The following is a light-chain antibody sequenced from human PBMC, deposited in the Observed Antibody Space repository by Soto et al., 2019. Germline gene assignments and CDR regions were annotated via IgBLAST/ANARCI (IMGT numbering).Light chain of an antibody. J-gene: IGKJ5*01. CDR1: QSISSSY. Sequence: IVLTQSPGTLSLSPGERATLSCRASQSISSSYLAWYQQKPGQAPRLLIFAASSRATGIPDRFSGSGSGTDFTLTISRLEPEDFAVYYCQQYGSSLAITFGQGTRLEIK. CDR2: AAS. V-gene: IGKV3-20*01. CDR3: QQYGSSLAIT.